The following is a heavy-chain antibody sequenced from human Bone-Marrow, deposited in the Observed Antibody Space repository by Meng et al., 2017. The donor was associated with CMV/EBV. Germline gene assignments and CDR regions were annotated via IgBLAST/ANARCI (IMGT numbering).Heavy chain of an antibody. D-gene: IGHD3-16*02. CDR2: IKQDGSEK. CDR1: GFTFSSYW. V-gene: IGHV3-7*01. CDR3: ARDPKRGWGSYHE. J-gene: IGHJ4*02. Sequence: GGSLRLSCAASGFTFSSYWMSWVRQAPGKGLEWVANIKQDGSEKYYVDSVKGRFTISRDNAKNSLYLQMNSLRAEDTAVYYCARDPKRGWGSYHEWGEGTLVTVSS.